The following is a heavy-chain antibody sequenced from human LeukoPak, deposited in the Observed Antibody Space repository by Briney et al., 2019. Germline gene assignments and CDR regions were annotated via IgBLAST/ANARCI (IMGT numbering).Heavy chain of an antibody. CDR1: GGSISPYF. J-gene: IGHJ5*02. CDR3: ARDDYRGVTNFDP. V-gene: IGHV4-59*01. D-gene: IGHD3-10*01. Sequence: SETLSLTCTVSGGSISPYFWSWIRQPPGKGLEWIGYISYSGSTNYNPSLKSRVTISVDTSKNQFSLQLSSVTAADTAVYYCARDDYRGVTNFDPWGQGTLSPSPQ. CDR2: ISYSGST.